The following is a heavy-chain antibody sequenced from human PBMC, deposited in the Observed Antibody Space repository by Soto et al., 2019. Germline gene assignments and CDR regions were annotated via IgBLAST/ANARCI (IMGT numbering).Heavy chain of an antibody. CDR1: GFTFSDYN. V-gene: IGHV3-30-3*01. Sequence: QVQLVESGGGVVKPGRSLRLSCAASGFTFSDYNFHWVRQPPGKGLEWVALISYDGSDKYYADSVKGRFTISRDNSKDTLFLQVNSQSAEDTALYYCARDGTPMVTLYTFDHGGQGSLVTVSS. J-gene: IGHJ4*02. D-gene: IGHD1-26*01. CDR2: ISYDGSDK. CDR3: ARDGTPMVTLYTFDH.